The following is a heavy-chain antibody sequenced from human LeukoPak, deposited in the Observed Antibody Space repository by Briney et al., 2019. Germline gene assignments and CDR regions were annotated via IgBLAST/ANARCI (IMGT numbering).Heavy chain of an antibody. V-gene: IGHV4-4*07. D-gene: IGHD3/OR15-3a*01. Sequence: NPSETLSLTCTVSGGSISSYYWSWIRQPAGKGLEWIGHFYTSGSTNYNPSLKSRVTMSVDTSKNQFSLKLSSVTAADTAVFYCAKDPDFWTGYYYFDYWGQGTLVTVSS. CDR3: AKDPDFWTGYYYFDY. J-gene: IGHJ4*02. CDR2: FYTSGST. CDR1: GGSISSYY.